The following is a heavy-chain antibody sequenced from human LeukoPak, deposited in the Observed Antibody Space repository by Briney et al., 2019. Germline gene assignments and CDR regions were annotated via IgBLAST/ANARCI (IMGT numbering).Heavy chain of an antibody. V-gene: IGHV1-24*01. CDR3: ARGPDYGGTIDY. CDR1: GYSLTKLC. J-gene: IGHJ4*02. Sequence: ASVKVSCKVSGYSLTKLCMHWVRQAPGKGLEWMGNFDPEDGETIYAQKFQGRVTMTRDTSISTAYMELSRLTSDDTAVYYCARGPDYGGTIDYWGQGTLVTVSS. D-gene: IGHD4-23*01. CDR2: FDPEDGET.